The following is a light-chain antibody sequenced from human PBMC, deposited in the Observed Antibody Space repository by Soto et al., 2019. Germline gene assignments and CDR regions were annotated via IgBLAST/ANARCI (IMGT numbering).Light chain of an antibody. J-gene: IGKJ1*01. CDR2: DAS. V-gene: IGKV1-39*01. CDR3: LQTYTTPTWT. CDR1: QSISSY. Sequence: DIRMTQSPSSLSASVGDRVTITCRASQSISSYLNWYQQKPGKAPRLPIYDASRLQSGVPSRFSGSGSGTDFTLTISSLQPEDFATYYCLQTYTTPTWTFGQGTKVDIK.